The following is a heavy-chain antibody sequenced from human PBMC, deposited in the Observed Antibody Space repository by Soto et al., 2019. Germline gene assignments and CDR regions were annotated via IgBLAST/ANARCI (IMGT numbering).Heavy chain of an antibody. Sequence: QVQLVESGGGVVQPGRSLRLSCAASGFTFSSYGMHWVRQAPGKGLEWVAVIWYDGSKKYYADSVKGRFTISRDNSKNTLYLQMNSLRAEDTAVYYCARDGSSNHYYYYGMDVWGQGNTVPVSS. CDR2: IWYDGSKK. CDR1: GFTFSSYG. J-gene: IGHJ6*02. CDR3: ARDGSSNHYYYYGMDV. D-gene: IGHD6-13*01. V-gene: IGHV3-33*01.